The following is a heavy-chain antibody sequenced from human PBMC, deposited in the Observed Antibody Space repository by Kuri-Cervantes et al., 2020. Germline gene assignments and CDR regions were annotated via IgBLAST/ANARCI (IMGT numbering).Heavy chain of an antibody. V-gene: IGHV3-48*03. D-gene: IGHD3-10*01. J-gene: IGHJ4*02. CDR2: ISSSGSTI. CDR1: GFTFSSYE. Sequence: GGSLRLSCAASGFTFSSYEMNWVRQAPGKGLEWVSYISSSGSTIYYADSVKGRFTISRDNAKNSLYLQMNSLRAEDTAVYYCAKGGVLLWFGDPDDYFDYWGQGTLVTVSS. CDR3: AKGGVLLWFGDPDDYFDY.